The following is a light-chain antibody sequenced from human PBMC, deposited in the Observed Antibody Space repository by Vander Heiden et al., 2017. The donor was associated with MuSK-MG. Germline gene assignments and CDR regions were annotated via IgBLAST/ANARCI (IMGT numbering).Light chain of an antibody. CDR3: PYYARSNSVV. CDR2: EYN. Sequence: MRTQSHSLSESPGKTVTISCTRSSGSIASNYVQWYQQRPGSSPTTGIYEYNQRPSGVPDRFSGSIDSSSNSASLTISGLKTEDDADYECPYYARSNSVVVGGGTKLTVL. V-gene: IGLV6-57*01. J-gene: IGLJ2*01. CDR1: SGSIASNY.